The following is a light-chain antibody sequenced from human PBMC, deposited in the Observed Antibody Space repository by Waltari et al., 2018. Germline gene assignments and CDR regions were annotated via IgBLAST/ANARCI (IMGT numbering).Light chain of an antibody. CDR3: QVWDRNTDHAI. CDR1: NIEVQS. J-gene: IGLJ2*01. Sequence: SYELTQPPSVSVAPGKTATITCGGDNIEVQSVHWYQQKPGQAPILVMHYDSDRPSVSPGRVSCSNSGDTATLTISRVEAGDEADYDCQVWDRNTDHAIFGGGTKLTVL. V-gene: IGLV3-21*04. CDR2: YDS.